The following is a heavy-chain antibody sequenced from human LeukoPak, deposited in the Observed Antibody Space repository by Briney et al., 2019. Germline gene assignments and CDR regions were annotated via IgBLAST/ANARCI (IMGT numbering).Heavy chain of an antibody. CDR2: INPNSGGT. CDR3: ARVQYDFWSGYYWDFDY. CDR1: GYTFTGYY. V-gene: IGHV1-2*02. D-gene: IGHD3-3*01. J-gene: IGHJ4*02. Sequence: ASVKVSCKASGYTFTGYYMHCVRQAPGQGLEWMGWINPNSGGTSYAQKFQGRVTMTRETSISTAYMELSRLRSDDTAVYYCARVQYDFWSGYYWDFDYWGQGTLVTVSS.